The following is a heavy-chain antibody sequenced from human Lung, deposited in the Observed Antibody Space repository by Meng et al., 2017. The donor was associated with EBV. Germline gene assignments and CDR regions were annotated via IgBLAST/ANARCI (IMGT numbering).Heavy chain of an antibody. CDR2: MNPNSGNT. CDR3: ARALGRFDP. CDR1: VYTFTSYD. V-gene: IGHV1-8*01. Sequence: SGVKTPGASAKVSCKASVYTFTSYDINWVRQATGQGLEWMGWMNPNSGNTGYAQKFQGRVTITRNTSISTAYMELSSLRSGDTAVYYCARALGRFDPWGQGTLVTVSS. D-gene: IGHD3-16*01. J-gene: IGHJ5*02.